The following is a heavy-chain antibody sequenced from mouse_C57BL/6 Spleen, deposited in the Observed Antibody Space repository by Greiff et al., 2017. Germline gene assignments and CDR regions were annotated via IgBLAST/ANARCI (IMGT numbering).Heavy chain of an antibody. CDR2: IYPGDGDT. CDR1: GYAFSSSW. V-gene: IGHV1-82*01. Sequence: VQLVESGPELVKPGASVKISCKASGYAFSSSWMNWVKQRPGKGLEWIGRIYPGDGDTNYNGKFKGKATLTADKSSSTAYMQLSSLTSEDSAVYFCARSPTVVAFDYWGQGTTLTVSS. D-gene: IGHD1-1*01. J-gene: IGHJ2*01. CDR3: ARSPTVVAFDY.